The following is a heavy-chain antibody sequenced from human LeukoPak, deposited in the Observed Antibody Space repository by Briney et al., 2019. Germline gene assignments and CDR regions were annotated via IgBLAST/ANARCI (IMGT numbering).Heavy chain of an antibody. Sequence: GGSLRLSCAASGFTFSSYAMSWVRQAPGRGLDWVSSISSSSKHLYYADSVKGRFTISRDNAKNSLYLQMDSLRAEDTAVYYCARPDYDFWTGSLGGHYMDVWGKGTTVTVSS. V-gene: IGHV3-21*01. CDR1: GFTFSSYA. CDR2: ISSSSKHL. J-gene: IGHJ6*03. CDR3: ARPDYDFWTGSLGGHYMDV. D-gene: IGHD3-3*01.